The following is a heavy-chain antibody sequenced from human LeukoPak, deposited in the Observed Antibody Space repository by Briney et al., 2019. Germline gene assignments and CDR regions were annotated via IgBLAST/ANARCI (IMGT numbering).Heavy chain of an antibody. CDR3: AGHGSGWYSFDY. V-gene: IGHV4-61*02. D-gene: IGHD6-19*01. Sequence: PSETLSLTCTVSGGSISSGSYYWSWRRQPAGRGLEWVGRIYTSGSTNYNPSLKRRVTISVDTSKNQFSLKLSSVTAADTAVYYCAGHGSGWYSFDYWGQGTLVTVSS. CDR2: IYTSGST. J-gene: IGHJ4*02. CDR1: GGSISSGSYY.